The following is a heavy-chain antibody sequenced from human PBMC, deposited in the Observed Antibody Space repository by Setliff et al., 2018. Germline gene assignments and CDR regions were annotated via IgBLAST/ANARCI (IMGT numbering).Heavy chain of an antibody. CDR1: GYTFAGYY. D-gene: IGHD3-10*01. CDR3: ARDLNRWFGEFAFDI. J-gene: IGHJ3*02. V-gene: IGHV1-2*06. Sequence: ASVKVSCKASGYTFAGYYIHWVRQTPGQGLEWMGHINPIGGGATYAQKFHGRVTMTRDSSTSTVYMELNSLGADDTTIYFCARDLNRWFGEFAFDIWGQGTMVTVSS. CDR2: INPIGGGA.